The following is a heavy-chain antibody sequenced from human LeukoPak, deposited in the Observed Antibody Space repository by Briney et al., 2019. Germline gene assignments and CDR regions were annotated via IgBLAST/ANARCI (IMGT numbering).Heavy chain of an antibody. CDR1: GYSFATYW. CDR2: IYPGDSDT. CDR3: ASHGDTSGWYGADY. Sequence: GESLKISCKGSGYSFATYWIGWVRQMPGKGLEWMVLIYPGDSDTRYSPSFQGQVTISADRSISPAYLQWSSLKASDTATYYCASHGDTSGWYGADYWGQGTLVTVSS. D-gene: IGHD6-19*01. J-gene: IGHJ4*02. V-gene: IGHV5-51*01.